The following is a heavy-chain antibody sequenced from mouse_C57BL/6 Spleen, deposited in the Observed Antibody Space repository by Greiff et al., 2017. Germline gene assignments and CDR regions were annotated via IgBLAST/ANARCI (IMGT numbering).Heavy chain of an antibody. V-gene: IGHV1-18*01. CDR1: GYTFTDYN. J-gene: IGHJ2*01. D-gene: IGHD2-4*01. CDR3: ARCDYDYYFDY. Sequence: EVKLQQSGPELVKPGASVKIPCKASGYTFTDYNMDWVKQSHGKSLEWIGDINPNNGGTIYNQKFKGKATLTVDKSSSTAYMELRSLTSEDTAVYYCARCDYDYYFDYWGQGTTLTVSS. CDR2: INPNNGGT.